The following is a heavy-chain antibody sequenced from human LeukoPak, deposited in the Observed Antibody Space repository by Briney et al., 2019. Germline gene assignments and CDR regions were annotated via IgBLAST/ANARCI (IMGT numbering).Heavy chain of an antibody. D-gene: IGHD6-13*01. J-gene: IGHJ4*02. Sequence: SETLSLTCAVYGGSFSGYYWSWIRQPPGKGLEWIGEINHSGSTNYNPSLKSRVTISVDTSKNQFSLKLSSVTAADTAVYYCATGAVGSSTPLGYWGQGTLVTVSS. V-gene: IGHV4-34*01. CDR1: GGSFSGYY. CDR2: INHSGST. CDR3: ATGAVGSSTPLGY.